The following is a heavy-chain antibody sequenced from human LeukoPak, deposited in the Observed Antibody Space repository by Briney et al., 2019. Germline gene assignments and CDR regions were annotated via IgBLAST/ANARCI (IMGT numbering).Heavy chain of an antibody. CDR2: IYFSGST. D-gene: IGHD1-26*01. CDR3: ARAKAGGSSYYYYYYYMDV. J-gene: IGHJ6*03. V-gene: IGHV4-59*01. Sequence: PSETLSFTCTVSGGSISTYYWSWIRQPPGKGLEWIGYIYFSGSTNYSPSLKSRVTISVDTSKNQFSLKLSSVTAADTAVYYCARAKAGGSSYYYYYYYMDVWGKGTTVTVSS. CDR1: GGSISTYY.